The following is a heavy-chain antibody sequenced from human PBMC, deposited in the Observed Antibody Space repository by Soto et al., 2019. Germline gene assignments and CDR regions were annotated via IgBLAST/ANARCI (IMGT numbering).Heavy chain of an antibody. D-gene: IGHD2-15*01. CDR2: INHSGST. CDR1: GGCFSGYY. V-gene: IGHV4-34*01. CDR3: ARGLQIGVVVAAHQGYYFDY. J-gene: IGHJ4*02. Sequence: PSGTPSLTRAVYGGCFSGYYLGWVPPPPGEGVDWIGEINHSGSTNYNPSLKSRVTISVDTSKNQFSLKLSSVTAADTAVYYCARGLQIGVVVAAHQGYYFDYWGQGTLVTVSS.